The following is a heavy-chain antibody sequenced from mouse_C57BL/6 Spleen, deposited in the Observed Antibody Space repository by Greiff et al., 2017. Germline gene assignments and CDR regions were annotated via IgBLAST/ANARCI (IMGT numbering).Heavy chain of an antibody. V-gene: IGHV1-26*01. CDR2: INPNNGGT. CDR3: ARGTKLVRGFAY. J-gene: IGHJ3*01. D-gene: IGHD4-1*01. CDR1: GYTFTDYY. Sequence: VQLQQSGPELVKPGASVKISCKASGYTFTDYYMNWVKQSHGKSLEWIGDINPNNGGTSYNQKFKGKATLTVDKSSSTAYMELRSLTSEDSAVYYCARGTKLVRGFAYWGQGTLVTVSA.